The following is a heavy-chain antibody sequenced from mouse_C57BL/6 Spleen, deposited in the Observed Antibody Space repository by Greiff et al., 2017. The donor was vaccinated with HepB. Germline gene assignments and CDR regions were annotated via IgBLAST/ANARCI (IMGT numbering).Heavy chain of an antibody. CDR1: GFTFSSYA. D-gene: IGHD4-1*01. CDR3: ARELGRRRYFDV. V-gene: IGHV5-4*01. CDR2: ISDGGSYT. Sequence: EVQLVESGGGLVKPGGSLKLSCAASGFTFSSYAMSWVRQTPEKRLEWVATISDGGSYTYYPDNVKGRFTISRDNAKNNLYLQMSHLKSEDTAMYYCARELGRRRYFDVWGTGTTVTVSS. J-gene: IGHJ1*03.